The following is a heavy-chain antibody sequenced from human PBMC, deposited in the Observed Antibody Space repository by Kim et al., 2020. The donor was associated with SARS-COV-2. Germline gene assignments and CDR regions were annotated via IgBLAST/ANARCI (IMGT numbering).Heavy chain of an antibody. CDR2: INAGNGNT. D-gene: IGHD6-13*01. Sequence: ASVKVSCKASGYTFTSYAMHWVRQAPGQRLEWMGWINAGNGNTKYSQKFQGRVTITRDTSASTAYMELSSLRSEDTAVYYCASPGRFIAAAGTEPLFDYWGQGTLVTVSS. CDR3: ASPGRFIAAAGTEPLFDY. V-gene: IGHV1-3*01. J-gene: IGHJ4*02. CDR1: GYTFTSYA.